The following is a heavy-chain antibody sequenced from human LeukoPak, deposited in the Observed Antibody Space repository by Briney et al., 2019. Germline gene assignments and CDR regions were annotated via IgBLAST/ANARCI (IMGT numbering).Heavy chain of an antibody. J-gene: IGHJ4*02. CDR2: IYYSGST. CDR3: ARDRVVGAHYFDY. Sequence: SETLSLTCTVSGGSISSYYWSWIRQPPGKGLEWIGYIYYSGSTNYNPSLKSRVTISVDTSKNQFSLKLSSVTAADTAVYYCARDRVVGAHYFDYWGQGTLVTVSS. D-gene: IGHD1-26*01. CDR1: GGSISSYY. V-gene: IGHV4-59*01.